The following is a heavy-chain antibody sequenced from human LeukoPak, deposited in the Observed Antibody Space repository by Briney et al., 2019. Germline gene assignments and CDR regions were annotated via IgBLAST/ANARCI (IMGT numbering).Heavy chain of an antibody. CDR3: AKAGPDSSRWTRFDF. J-gene: IGHJ4*02. V-gene: IGHV3-23*01. Sequence: GGSLRLSCEASGFTFSTYAMNWVRQAPGKGLVWVSVISDSGGTTVYADSVKGRFTISRDNFKETLYLQMNSLRAEDTAVYYCAKAGPDSSRWTRFDFWGQGTLVTVSS. CDR1: GFTFSTYA. CDR2: ISDSGGTT. D-gene: IGHD6-13*01.